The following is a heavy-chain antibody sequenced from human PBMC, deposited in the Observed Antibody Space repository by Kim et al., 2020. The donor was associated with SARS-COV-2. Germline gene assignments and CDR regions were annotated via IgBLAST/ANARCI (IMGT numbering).Heavy chain of an antibody. CDR2: IYYSGST. CDR1: GGSISSSSYY. Sequence: SETLSLTCTVSGGSISSSSYYWGWIRQPPGKGLEWIGSIYYSGSTYYNPSLKSRVTISVDTSKNQFSLKLSSLTAADTAVYYFARHARWYPNSFYPWRQG. D-gene: IGHD6-13*01. J-gene: IGHJ5*02. CDR3: ARHARWYPNSFYP. V-gene: IGHV4-39*01.